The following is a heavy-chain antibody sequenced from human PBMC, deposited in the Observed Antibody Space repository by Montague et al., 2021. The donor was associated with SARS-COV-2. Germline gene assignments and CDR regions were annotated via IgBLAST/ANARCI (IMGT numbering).Heavy chain of an antibody. CDR3: ARDRDWDDWCGMDV. Sequence: SLRLSCAASGFTFSSYEMNWVRQAPGKGLEWISYISSSGGGSTKHYTXSVKGRFTISRDNAKNSLYLQMNSLRVEDTAIYYCARDRDWDDWCGMDVWGQGTTVTVSS. D-gene: IGHD2-21*01. V-gene: IGHV3-48*03. CDR1: GFTFSSYE. CDR2: ISSSGGGSTK. J-gene: IGHJ6*02.